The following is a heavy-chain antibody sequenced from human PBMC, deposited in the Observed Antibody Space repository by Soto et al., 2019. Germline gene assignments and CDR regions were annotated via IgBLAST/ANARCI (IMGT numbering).Heavy chain of an antibody. V-gene: IGHV3-23*01. J-gene: IGHJ6*02. CDR3: AKDHGMDV. CDR2: ISRSGGST. Sequence: GGSLRLSCVASGFTFSDYAMAWVRQSPGKGLEWVSSISRSGGSTYYADSVKGRFTISRDNSKNTVFLQMNSLRAEDTAVYYCAKDHGMDVWGQGATVTVSS. CDR1: GFTFSDYA.